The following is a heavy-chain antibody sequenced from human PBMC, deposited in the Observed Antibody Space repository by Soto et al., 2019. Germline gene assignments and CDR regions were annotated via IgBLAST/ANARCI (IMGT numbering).Heavy chain of an antibody. CDR1: GGTFSSYA. V-gene: IGHV1-69*01. CDR2: IIPIFGTA. J-gene: IGHJ6*02. CDR3: ARDPGGDDVTTRYYYGMDV. Sequence: QVQLVQSGAEVKKPGSSVKVSCKASGGTFSSYAISWVRQAPGQGLEWMGGIIPIFGTANYAQKFQGRVTITADESTSTAYMELSSLRSEDTAVYYCARDPGGDDVTTRYYYGMDVWGQGTTVTVSS. D-gene: IGHD2-21*02.